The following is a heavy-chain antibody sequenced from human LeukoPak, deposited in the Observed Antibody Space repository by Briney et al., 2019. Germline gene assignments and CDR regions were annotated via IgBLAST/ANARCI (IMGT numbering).Heavy chain of an antibody. D-gene: IGHD3-22*01. CDR2: INPNSGGT. CDR3: ARDLRPSANYYDSSGFEY. J-gene: IGHJ4*02. V-gene: IGHV1-2*02. Sequence: ASVKVSCKASGYTFTGYYMHWVRQAPGQGLEWMGWINPNSGGTNYAQKFQGRVTMTRDTSISTAYMELSRLRSDDTAVYYCARDLRPSANYYDSSGFEYWGQGTLVTVSS. CDR1: GYTFTGYY.